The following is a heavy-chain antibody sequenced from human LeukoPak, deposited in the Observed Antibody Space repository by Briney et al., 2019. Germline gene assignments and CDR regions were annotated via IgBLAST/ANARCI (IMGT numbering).Heavy chain of an antibody. J-gene: IGHJ4*02. V-gene: IGHV3-21*01. Sequence: GGSLRLSCAASGFTFSSYSMHWVRQAPGEGLEWVSSIRSSSDYIYYADSVKGRFTISRDNSKNTLYLQMNSLRVEDTAVYYCAKDFPHYGSGSSHFDYWGQGTLVTVSS. CDR1: GFTFSSYS. CDR2: IRSSSDYI. CDR3: AKDFPHYGSGSSHFDY. D-gene: IGHD3-10*01.